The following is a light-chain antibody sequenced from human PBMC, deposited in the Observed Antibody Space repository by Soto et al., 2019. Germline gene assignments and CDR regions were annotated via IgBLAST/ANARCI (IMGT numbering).Light chain of an antibody. Sequence: QSSLTQPACVSESPGQSITISCAGTSSDVGGYTYVSWYQQHPGKAPKLFIFVVSDRPSGVSHRFSGSKSGNTASLTISGLQADDEADYPCSSYTSSNTFVFGTGTKVTVL. J-gene: IGLJ1*01. CDR1: SSDVGGYTY. V-gene: IGLV2-14*01. CDR2: VVS. CDR3: SSYTSSNTFV.